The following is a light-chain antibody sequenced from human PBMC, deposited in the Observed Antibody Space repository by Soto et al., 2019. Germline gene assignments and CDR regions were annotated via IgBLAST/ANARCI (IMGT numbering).Light chain of an antibody. Sequence: DVVLTQSPLSLSVTLGQPASLSCRSSQSLIYRDGNTYLNWFHQRPGQSPRRLIYRVSNRDSGVPDRFNGSGSDTDFTLTISRVEAEDVGVYYCMQGTHWPELTFGGGTKVEIK. CDR1: QSLIYRDGNTY. CDR2: RVS. CDR3: MQGTHWPELT. J-gene: IGKJ4*01. V-gene: IGKV2-30*01.